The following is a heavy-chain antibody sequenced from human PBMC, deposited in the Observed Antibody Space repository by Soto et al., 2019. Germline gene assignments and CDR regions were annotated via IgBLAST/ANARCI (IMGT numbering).Heavy chain of an antibody. J-gene: IGHJ4*02. CDR1: GFTFTNAW. D-gene: IGHD3-22*01. Sequence: GGSLRLSCAASGFTFTNAWMTWVRQAPGKGLEWVGRVKSKTDGGTTDYAAPVKGRFSISRDDSKNTLYLQMNSLESEDTAVYYCATDAYYDTSGYWFWGQGTLVTVSS. CDR2: VKSKTDGGTT. V-gene: IGHV3-15*01. CDR3: ATDAYYDTSGYWF.